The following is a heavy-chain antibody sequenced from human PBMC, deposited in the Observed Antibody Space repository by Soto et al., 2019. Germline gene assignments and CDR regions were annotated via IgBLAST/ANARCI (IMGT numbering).Heavy chain of an antibody. CDR3: VRGQGRFYPRGHWFDP. CDR2: VDQSGRT. Sequence: KTSETLSLTCVVYDGSFSGYSRNWIRRPPGKGLEWIGEVDQSGRTNYNPSFKSRVTISLDTSKNQFSLMLSSVTAADTAVYYCVRGQGRFYPRGHWFDPWGQGTLVTVSS. D-gene: IGHD3-10*01. J-gene: IGHJ5*02. V-gene: IGHV4-34*01. CDR1: DGSFSGYS.